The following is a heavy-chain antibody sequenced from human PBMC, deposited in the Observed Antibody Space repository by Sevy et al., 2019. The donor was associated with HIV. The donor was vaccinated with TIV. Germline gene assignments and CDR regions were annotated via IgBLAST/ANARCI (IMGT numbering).Heavy chain of an antibody. CDR2: ISAGIST. Sequence: GGSLRLSCAASGFSVRDNSMSWVRQAPGQGLEWVSVISAGISTYYAESVQGRFTISRDISRNMVYLQMNSLRPEDTAHYYCTRDHWESGSGSFYFASWGQGTLVTVSS. CDR1: GFSVRDNS. CDR3: TRDHWESGSGSFYFAS. J-gene: IGHJ4*02. V-gene: IGHV3-53*01. D-gene: IGHD3-10*01.